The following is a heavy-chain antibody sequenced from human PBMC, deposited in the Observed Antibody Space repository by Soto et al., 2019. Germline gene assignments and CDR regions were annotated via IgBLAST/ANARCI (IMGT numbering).Heavy chain of an antibody. D-gene: IGHD3-10*01. CDR3: ATDPGRYYGSGYGMDV. J-gene: IGHJ6*02. CDR1: GYTLTELS. Sequence: ASVKVSCKVSGYTLTELSMHWVRQAPGKGLGWMGGFDPEDGETIYAQKFQGRVTMTEDTSTDTAYMELSSLRSEDTAVYYCATDPGRYYGSGYGMDVWGQGTTVTVSS. CDR2: FDPEDGET. V-gene: IGHV1-24*01.